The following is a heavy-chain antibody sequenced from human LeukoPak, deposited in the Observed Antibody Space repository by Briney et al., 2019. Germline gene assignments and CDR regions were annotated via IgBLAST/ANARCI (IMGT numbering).Heavy chain of an antibody. CDR1: GYTFTSYT. CDR3: ARNYSDLFVY. Sequence: ASVTVSCKASGYTFTSYTISWVRQALGQGLEWMGWISPSNGNTNYAQKFHGRVTMTTDTSTNTAYMELRSLRSDDTAVYYCARNYSDLFVYWGQGTLVTVSA. CDR2: ISPSNGNT. V-gene: IGHV1-18*01. D-gene: IGHD4-17*01. J-gene: IGHJ4*02.